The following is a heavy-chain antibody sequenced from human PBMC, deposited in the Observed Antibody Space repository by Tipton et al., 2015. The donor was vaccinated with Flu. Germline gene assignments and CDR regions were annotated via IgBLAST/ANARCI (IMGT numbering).Heavy chain of an antibody. Sequence: GLVKPSETLSLTCTVSGGSMSGYYWSWIRQPAGKGLEWIGRIYTSATIDYSPSLKSRVTMSIDMSKNQFSLNLTSVTAADTALYYCARIAPIVLVPTSISGYWIFDLWGRGTLVTVSS. V-gene: IGHV4-4*07. J-gene: IGHJ2*01. CDR1: GGSMSGYY. D-gene: IGHD2-2*01. CDR3: ARIAPIVLVPTSISGYWIFDL. CDR2: IYTSATI.